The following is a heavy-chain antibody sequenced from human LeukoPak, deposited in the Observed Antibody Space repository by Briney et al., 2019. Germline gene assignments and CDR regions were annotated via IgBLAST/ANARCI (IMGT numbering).Heavy chain of an antibody. V-gene: IGHV4-39*07. CDR3: ARDYGDNEGYYYYMDV. D-gene: IGHD4-17*01. Sequence: SGTLSLTCTVSGGSISSSSYYWGWIRQPPGKGLEWIGSIYYSGSTYYNPSLKSRVTISVDTSKNQFSLKLSSVTAADTAVYYCARDYGDNEGYYYYMDVWGKGTTVTVSS. CDR1: GGSISSSSYY. J-gene: IGHJ6*03. CDR2: IYYSGST.